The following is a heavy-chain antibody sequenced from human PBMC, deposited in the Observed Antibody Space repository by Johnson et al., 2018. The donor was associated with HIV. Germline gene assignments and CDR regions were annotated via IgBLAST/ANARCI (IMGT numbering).Heavy chain of an antibody. Sequence: EVQLVESGGGLVQPGGSLRLSCAASGFTFSRYWMSWVRQAPGKGLEWVANIKQDGSEKYYVDSVKGRFTISRDNSKNTLYLQMNSPRVDDTAIYYCARVRAGRENAFDIWGQGTMVTVSS. CDR3: ARVRAGRENAFDI. D-gene: IGHD1-26*01. J-gene: IGHJ3*02. CDR2: IKQDGSEK. V-gene: IGHV3-7*02. CDR1: GFTFSRYW.